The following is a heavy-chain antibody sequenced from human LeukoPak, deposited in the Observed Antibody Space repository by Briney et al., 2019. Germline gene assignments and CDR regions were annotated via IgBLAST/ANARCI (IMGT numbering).Heavy chain of an antibody. CDR3: ARGSLWLQLDY. CDR1: GFTFSSFG. V-gene: IGHV3-30*19. J-gene: IGHJ4*02. D-gene: IGHD5-24*01. CDR2: ISYDGSNK. Sequence: GGSLRLSCAASGFTFSSFGMHWVRQAPGKGLEWVAVISYDGSNKYYADSVKGRFTISRDNSKNTLYLQMNSLRAEDTAVYYCARGSLWLQLDYWGQGTLVTVSS.